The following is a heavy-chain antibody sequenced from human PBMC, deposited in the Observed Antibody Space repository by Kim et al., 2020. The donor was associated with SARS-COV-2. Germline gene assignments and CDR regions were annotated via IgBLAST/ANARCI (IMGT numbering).Heavy chain of an antibody. V-gene: IGHV3-30*18. CDR3: AKDQHAGTIFYYYYGMDV. Sequence: GGSLRLSCAASGFTFSSYGMHWVRQAPGKGLEWVAVISYDGSNKYYADSVKGRFTISRDNSKNTLYLQMNSLRAEDTAVYYCAKDQHAGTIFYYYYGMDVWGQGTTVTVSS. D-gene: IGHD2-21*01. CDR2: ISYDGSNK. J-gene: IGHJ6*02. CDR1: GFTFSSYG.